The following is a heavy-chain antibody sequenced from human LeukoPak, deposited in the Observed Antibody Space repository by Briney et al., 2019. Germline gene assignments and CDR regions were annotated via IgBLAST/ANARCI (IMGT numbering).Heavy chain of an antibody. J-gene: IGHJ4*02. V-gene: IGHV1-46*01. Sequence: ASVKVSCKASGYTFISFYIHWVRQAPGQGLEWMGIINPTGGSTNYAQKFRGRITMTRDTSASTVYMELSSLRSDDTAVYFCARNLAAGDYWGQGTLVTVSS. CDR1: GYTFISFY. D-gene: IGHD6-13*01. CDR3: ARNLAAGDY. CDR2: INPTGGST.